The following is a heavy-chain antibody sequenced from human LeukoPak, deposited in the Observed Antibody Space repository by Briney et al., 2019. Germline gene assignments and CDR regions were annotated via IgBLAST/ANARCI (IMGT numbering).Heavy chain of an antibody. V-gene: IGHV4-61*08. CDR2: IYYSGST. D-gene: IGHD3-10*01. Sequence: SQTLSLTCTVSGGSISSGGYYWSWIRQPPGKGLEWIGYIYYSGSTNYNPSLKSRVTISVDTSKNQFSLQLSSVTAADTAVYYCARGHRGTSGAFDIWGQGTMVTVSS. CDR3: ARGHRGTSGAFDI. CDR1: GGSISSGGYY. J-gene: IGHJ3*02.